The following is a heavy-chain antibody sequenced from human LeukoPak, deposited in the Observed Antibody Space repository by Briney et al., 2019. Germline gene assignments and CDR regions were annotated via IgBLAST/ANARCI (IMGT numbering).Heavy chain of an antibody. J-gene: IGHJ4*02. CDR1: GFTLGSHD. Sequence: GGSLRLSCTATGFTLGSHDMHWVRQIPGQGLEWVAAVSSGFHAFFADSVQGRFTVSREDARNSLYLQMNSLRAGDTAVYYCVREARGYHYTYFDYWGQGTLVTVSS. D-gene: IGHD5-18*01. V-gene: IGHV3-13*01. CDR2: VSSGFHA. CDR3: VREARGYHYTYFDY.